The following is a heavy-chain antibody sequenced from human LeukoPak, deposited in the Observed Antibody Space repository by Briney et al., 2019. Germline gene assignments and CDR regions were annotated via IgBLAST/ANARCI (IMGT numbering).Heavy chain of an antibody. D-gene: IGHD6-13*01. CDR3: ATLARGSAGTDY. V-gene: IGHV3-23*01. CDR2: ISSPGAST. J-gene: IGHJ4*02. Sequence: GGSLRLSCAASGFTFTNYAMSWVRLAPGKGLEWVSAISSPGASTYYADSVKGRFTISRDNSKNTLYLQMNSLRAEDTAVYYCATLARGSAGTDYWGQGTLVSVSS. CDR1: GFTFTNYA.